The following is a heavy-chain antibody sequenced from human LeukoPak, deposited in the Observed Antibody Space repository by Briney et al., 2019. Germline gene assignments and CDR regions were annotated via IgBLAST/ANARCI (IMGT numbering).Heavy chain of an antibody. J-gene: IGHJ4*02. CDR2: ISYDETNK. CDR1: GFTFISFA. V-gene: IGHV3-30*04. Sequence: GGSLRLSCAASGFTFISFAMHWVRLAPGKGLEWVAIISYDETNKYYADSVKGRFTISRDNSKNTLYLQMNSLRAEDTAVYYCARDTGRSFDWLLTFDYWGQGTLVTVSS. CDR3: ARDTGRSFDWLLTFDY. D-gene: IGHD3-9*01.